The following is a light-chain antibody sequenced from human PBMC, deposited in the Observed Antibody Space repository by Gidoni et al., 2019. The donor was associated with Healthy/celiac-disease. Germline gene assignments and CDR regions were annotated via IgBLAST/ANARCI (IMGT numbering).Light chain of an antibody. CDR3: AAWDDSLNGGV. J-gene: IGLJ3*02. Sequence: QSVRTQPPSASGTPGQRVTISCSGSSSNIGSNTVNWYQQLPGTAPKLLIYSNTQRPSGVPDRFSGSKSGTSASLAISGLQSEDEADYYCAAWDDSLNGGVFGGGTKLTVL. CDR1: SSNIGSNT. V-gene: IGLV1-44*01. CDR2: SNT.